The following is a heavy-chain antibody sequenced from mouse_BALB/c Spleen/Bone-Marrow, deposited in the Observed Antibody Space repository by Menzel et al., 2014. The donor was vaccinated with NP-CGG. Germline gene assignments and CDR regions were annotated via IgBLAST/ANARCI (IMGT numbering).Heavy chain of an antibody. Sequence: VRLQQSGPVLVRPGASVKLSCKASGYTFTNSWMHWAKQRPGQGLEWIGEIHPNSGNTNYNEKFEGKATLTVDTSSTTAYVDLSSLTSEDSAVYYCARHHRYAYYFDYWGQGTALTVSS. CDR2: IHPNSGNT. V-gene: IGHV1S130*01. D-gene: IGHD2-14*01. CDR3: ARHHRYAYYFDY. CDR1: GYTFTNSW. J-gene: IGHJ2*01.